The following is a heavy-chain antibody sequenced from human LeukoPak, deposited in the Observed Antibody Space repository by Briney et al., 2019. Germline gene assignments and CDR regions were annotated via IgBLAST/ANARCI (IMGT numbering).Heavy chain of an antibody. V-gene: IGHV3-53*01. J-gene: IGHJ4*02. CDR2: IYSGGST. CDR1: GFTFSSYS. CDR3: IYGYTLDF. D-gene: IGHD5-18*01. Sequence: PGGSLRLSCAASGFTFSSYSMNWVRQAPGKGLEWVSVIYSGGSTNYADSVKGRFTISRDNSKNTLFLLMNSLRAEDTAVYYCIYGYTLDFWGQGTLVTVSS.